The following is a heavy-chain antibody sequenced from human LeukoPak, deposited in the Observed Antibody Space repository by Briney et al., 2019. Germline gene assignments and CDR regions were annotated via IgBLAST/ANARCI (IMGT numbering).Heavy chain of an antibody. CDR2: MNPNSGNT. V-gene: IGHV1-8*02. J-gene: IGHJ4*02. D-gene: IGHD5-12*01. Sequence: GASVKVSCKASGYTFTSYGISWVRQAPGQGLEWMGWMNPNSGNTGYAQKFQGRVTMTRNTSISTAYMELSSLRSEDTAVYYCARGLDGYAPDYWGQGTLVTVSS. CDR3: ARGLDGYAPDY. CDR1: GYTFTSYG.